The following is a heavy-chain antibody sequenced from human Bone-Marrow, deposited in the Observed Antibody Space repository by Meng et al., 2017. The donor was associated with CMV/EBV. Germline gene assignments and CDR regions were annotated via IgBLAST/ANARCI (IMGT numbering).Heavy chain of an antibody. CDR3: AKMYCSSTSCVGNWFDP. V-gene: IGHV3-23*01. J-gene: IGHJ5*02. Sequence: GGSLRLSCAASGFTFSSYSMNWVRQAPGKGLEWVSAISGSGGSTYYADSVKGRFTISRDNSKNTLYLQMNSLRAEDTAVYYCAKMYCSSTSCVGNWFDPWGQGTLVAFSS. D-gene: IGHD2-2*01. CDR1: GFTFSSYS. CDR2: ISGSGGST.